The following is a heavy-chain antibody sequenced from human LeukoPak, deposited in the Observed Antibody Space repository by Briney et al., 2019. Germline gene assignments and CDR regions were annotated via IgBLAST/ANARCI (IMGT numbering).Heavy chain of an antibody. CDR2: IYYSGST. D-gene: IGHD4-17*01. CDR1: TFSSYW. V-gene: IGHV4-39*01. J-gene: IGHJ4*02. CDR3: ARLEYGDYPDY. Sequence: TFSSYWMTWVRQAPGKGLEWIGSIYYSGSTYYNPSLKSRVTISVDTSKNQFSLKLSSVTAADTAVYYCARLEYGDYPDYWGQGTLVTVSS.